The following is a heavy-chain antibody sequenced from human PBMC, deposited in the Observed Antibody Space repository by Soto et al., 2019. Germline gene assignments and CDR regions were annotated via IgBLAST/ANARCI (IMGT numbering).Heavy chain of an antibody. CDR3: ASYIWRGSNSRAHNYFDP. J-gene: IGHJ5*02. CDR1: GDTMYIKS. Sequence: GFSVEVTCKASGDTMYIKSRHWLHQHPEQSNERIGWINAGNGDTKYSQKVEGGVTISRDTSATTAYMDLRGLRSEDTAVYYCASYIWRGSNSRAHNYFDPRGQGTLVSVPS. CDR2: INAGNGDT. D-gene: IGHD3-16*01. V-gene: IGHV1-3*01.